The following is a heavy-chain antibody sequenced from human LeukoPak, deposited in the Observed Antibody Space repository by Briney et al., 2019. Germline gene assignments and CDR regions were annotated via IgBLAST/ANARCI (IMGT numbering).Heavy chain of an antibody. D-gene: IGHD5-18*01. CDR3: ANNVDTAINLAPD. J-gene: IGHJ4*02. CDR1: GYTFTSYD. CDR2: MNPNSGNT. Sequence: GASVKVSCKASGYTFTSYDINWVRQATGQGLEWMGWMNPNSGNTGYAQKFQGRVTMTRNTSISTAYMELSSLRSEDTAVYYCANNVDTAINLAPDWGQGTLVTVSS. V-gene: IGHV1-8*01.